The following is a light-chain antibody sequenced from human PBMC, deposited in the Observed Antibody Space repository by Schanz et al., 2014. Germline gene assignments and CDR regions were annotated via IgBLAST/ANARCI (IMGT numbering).Light chain of an antibody. V-gene: IGLV2-8*01. J-gene: IGLJ2*01. CDR1: SSDVINYYY. Sequence: QSALTQPPSASGSPGQSVTISCTGTSSDVINYYYVSWYQQHPGKAPALLIYEVSKRPSGVPDRFSGSKSGNTASLTVSGLQAEDEADYYCSSYSSSRDVLFGGGTKLTVL. CDR2: EVS. CDR3: SSYSSSRDVL.